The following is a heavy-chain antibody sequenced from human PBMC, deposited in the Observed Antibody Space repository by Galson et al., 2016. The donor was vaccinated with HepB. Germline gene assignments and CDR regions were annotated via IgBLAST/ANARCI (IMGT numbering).Heavy chain of an antibody. J-gene: IGHJ3*02. CDR2: IKAESDDGTT. V-gene: IGHV3-15*01. D-gene: IGHD2-2*01. Sequence: SLRLSCAASGFTFSKAWMSWVRQAQGKGPEWIGRIKAESDDGTTDYAAPVKGRFTISRDDSKNTLYLQMRSLRTEDTAVYYCATDYCSGTSCYFAAVGIWGQGTIVAVSS. CDR1: GFTFSKAW. CDR3: ATDYCSGTSCYFAAVGI.